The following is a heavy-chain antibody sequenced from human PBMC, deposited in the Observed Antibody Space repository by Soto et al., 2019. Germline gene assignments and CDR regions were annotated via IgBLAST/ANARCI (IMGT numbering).Heavy chain of an antibody. CDR2: ISYDGSNK. J-gene: IGHJ6*02. Sequence: VQLVESGGGVVQPGRSLRLSCAASGFTFSSYAMHWVRQAPGKGLEWVAVISYDGSNKYYADSVKGRFTISRDNSKNTLYLQMNSLRAEDTAVYYCAREYGDRKYYYYYYGMDVWGQGTTVTVSS. D-gene: IGHD4-17*01. V-gene: IGHV3-30-3*01. CDR3: AREYGDRKYYYYYYGMDV. CDR1: GFTFSSYA.